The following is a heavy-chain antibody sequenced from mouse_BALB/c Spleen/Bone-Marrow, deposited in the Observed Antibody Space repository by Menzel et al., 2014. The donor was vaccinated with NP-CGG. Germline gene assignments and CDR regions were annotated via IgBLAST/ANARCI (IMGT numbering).Heavy chain of an antibody. D-gene: IGHD2-10*02. CDR1: GFTFSSYA. Sequence: EVHLVESGGGLVKPGGSLKLSCAASGFTFSSYAMSWVRQTPEKRLEWVATISSGGSYTYYPDSVKGRFTISRDNAKNTLYLQMSSLRSEDTAMYYCARRGYGNYVGYAMDYWGQGTSVTVSS. CDR3: ARRGYGNYVGYAMDY. J-gene: IGHJ4*01. V-gene: IGHV5-9-3*01. CDR2: ISSGGSYT.